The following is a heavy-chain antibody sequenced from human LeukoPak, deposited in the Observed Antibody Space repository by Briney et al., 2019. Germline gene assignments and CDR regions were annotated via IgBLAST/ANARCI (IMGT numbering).Heavy chain of an antibody. CDR1: GYSFTGYY. D-gene: IGHD2-2*01. J-gene: IGHJ5*02. CDR2: INPYSGGT. CDR3: ARVVVVPAAIAFDP. V-gene: IGHV1-2*02. Sequence: ASVKVSCKASGYSFTGYYMHWVRQAPGQGLEWMGWINPYSGGTNYAQKFQGRVTMTRDTSISTAYMELSRLRSDDTAVYYCARVVVVPAAIAFDPWGQGTLVTVSS.